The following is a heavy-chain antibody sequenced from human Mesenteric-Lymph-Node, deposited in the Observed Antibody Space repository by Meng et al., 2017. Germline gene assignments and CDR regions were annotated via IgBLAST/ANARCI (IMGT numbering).Heavy chain of an antibody. D-gene: IGHD6-19*01. Sequence: QVPLPEAGPGRVKPSETLSLTCTVSGGSISSYYWSWIRQPPGKGLEWIGHIYYSGSTFYNPSLKRRVIISIDTSKNQFSLNLRSVTAADTAVYYCARVSSGWDYFDYWGQGTLVTVSS. V-gene: IGHV4-59*12. CDR3: ARVSSGWDYFDY. J-gene: IGHJ4*02. CDR2: IYYSGST. CDR1: GGSISSYY.